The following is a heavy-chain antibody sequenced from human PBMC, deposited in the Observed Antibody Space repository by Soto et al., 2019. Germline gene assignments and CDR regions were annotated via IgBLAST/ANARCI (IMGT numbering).Heavy chain of an antibody. CDR3: ARSYYYGSGTKLSVDY. V-gene: IGHV1-2*02. J-gene: IGHJ4*02. CDR1: GYTFTGYY. Sequence: ASVKVSCKASGYTFTGYYMHWVRQAPGQGLEWMGWINPNSGGTNYAQKFQGRVTMTRDTSIGTAYMELSRLRSDDTAVYYCARSYYYGSGTKLSVDYWGQGILVTVSS. D-gene: IGHD3-10*01. CDR2: INPNSGGT.